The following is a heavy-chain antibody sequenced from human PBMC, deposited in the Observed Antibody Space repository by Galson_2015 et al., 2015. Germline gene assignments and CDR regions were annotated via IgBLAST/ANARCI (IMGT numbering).Heavy chain of an antibody. Sequence: SLRLSCAASGLTFSSYAMHWVRQAPGKGLEWVAVISYDGSNKYYADSVKGRFTISRDNSKNTLYLQMNSLRAEDTAVYYCARDFEPRVTIFGVVITDYYYGMDVWGQGTTVTVSS. CDR3: ARDFEPRVTIFGVVITDYYYGMDV. CDR2: ISYDGSNK. V-gene: IGHV3-30-3*01. J-gene: IGHJ6*02. D-gene: IGHD3-3*01. CDR1: GLTFSSYA.